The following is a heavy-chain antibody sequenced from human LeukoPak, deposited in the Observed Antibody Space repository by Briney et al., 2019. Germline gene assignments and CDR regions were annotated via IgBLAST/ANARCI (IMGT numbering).Heavy chain of an antibody. CDR2: IYYSGST. D-gene: IGHD1-14*01. CDR1: GGYISNYY. V-gene: IGHV4-59*08. Sequence: SETLSLTCTVSGGYISNYYWGWIRQPPGKGLEWIGYIYYSGSTNYNPSLKSRVTISVDTSKNQFSLKLSSVTAADTAVYYCARHSNLYFFDYWGRGTLVTVSS. CDR3: ARHSNLYFFDY. J-gene: IGHJ4*02.